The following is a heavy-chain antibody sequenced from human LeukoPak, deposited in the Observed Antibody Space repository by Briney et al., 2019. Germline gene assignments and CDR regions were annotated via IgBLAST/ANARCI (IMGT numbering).Heavy chain of an antibody. V-gene: IGHV3-23*01. D-gene: IGHD2-15*01. Sequence: GGSLRLSCAASGFTFSSYAMSWVRQAPGKGLEWVSAISGSGGSTYYADSVKGRFTISRDNSKNTLYLQMNSLRAEDTAVYYCARDSAASCSGGSCYAYPDYWGQGTLVTVSS. CDR1: GFTFSSYA. CDR2: ISGSGGST. J-gene: IGHJ4*02. CDR3: ARDSAASCSGGSCYAYPDY.